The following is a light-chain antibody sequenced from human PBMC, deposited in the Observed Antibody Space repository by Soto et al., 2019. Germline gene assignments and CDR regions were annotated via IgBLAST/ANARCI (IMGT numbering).Light chain of an antibody. CDR2: GAS. V-gene: IGKV3-20*01. J-gene: IGKJ4*01. CDR1: QSVGNN. Sequence: EIVMSQSLATLSASAGERATLFCRASQSVGNNLAWYQQKPGQAPRLLIYGASNRATGIPDRFSGSGSGTDFTLTTSRLEPQDFAVYYCQQYGSSPTFGGGTKVDIK. CDR3: QQYGSSPT.